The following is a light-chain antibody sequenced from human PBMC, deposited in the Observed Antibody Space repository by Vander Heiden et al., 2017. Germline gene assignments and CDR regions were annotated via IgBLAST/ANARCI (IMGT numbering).Light chain of an antibody. V-gene: IGKV3-11*01. J-gene: IGKJ4*01. CDR2: DAS. CDR1: QSVSSY. CDR3: QQRSNWPLT. Sequence: EIVWTQSPATQSLSPGERATLSCRASQSVSSYLAGYQQKPGLIYDASNRATGIPARFSGSGSGTDFTLTISSLEPEDFAVYYCQQRSNWPLTFGGGTKVEIK.